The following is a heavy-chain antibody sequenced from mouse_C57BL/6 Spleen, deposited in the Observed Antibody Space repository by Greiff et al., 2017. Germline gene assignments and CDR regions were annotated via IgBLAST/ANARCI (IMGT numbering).Heavy chain of an antibody. CDR3: ARSRWLLDY. V-gene: IGHV1-18*01. J-gene: IGHJ2*01. CDR2: INPNNGGT. D-gene: IGHD2-3*01. Sequence: VQLQQSRPELVKPGASVKIPCKASGYTFTDYNMDWVKQSHGKSLEWIGDINPNNGGTIYNQKFKGKATLTVDKSSSTAYMELRSLTSEDTAVYYCARSRWLLDYWGQGTTLTVSS. CDR1: GYTFTDYN.